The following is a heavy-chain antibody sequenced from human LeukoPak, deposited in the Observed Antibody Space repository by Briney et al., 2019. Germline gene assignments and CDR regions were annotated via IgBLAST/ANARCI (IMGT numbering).Heavy chain of an antibody. V-gene: IGHV4-34*01. J-gene: IGHJ4*02. D-gene: IGHD3-22*01. CDR1: GGSFSGYY. CDR2: INHSGST. Sequence: PSETLSLTCAVYGGSFSGYYWSWIRQPPGKGLEWIGEINHSGSTNYNPSLKSRVTISVDTSKNQFSLKLSSVTAADTAVYYCAARRGNPDSSGYEFDYWGQGTLVTVSS. CDR3: AARRGNPDSSGYEFDY.